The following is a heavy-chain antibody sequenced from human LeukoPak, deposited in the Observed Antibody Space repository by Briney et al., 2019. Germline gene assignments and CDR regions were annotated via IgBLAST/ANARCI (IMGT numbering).Heavy chain of an antibody. CDR1: GYTFTLLD. CDR3: ARAHWEFGGDY. CDR2: MSPTSGDT. J-gene: IGHJ4*02. Sequence: ASVKVSCKASGYTFTLLDINWVRQVPGQGLEWMGWMSPTSGDTGYAQKFQDRITITRDTSTSTAYLELSSLRSDDTAVYYCARAHWEFGGDYWGQGTLVTVSS. V-gene: IGHV1-8*03. D-gene: IGHD3-10*01.